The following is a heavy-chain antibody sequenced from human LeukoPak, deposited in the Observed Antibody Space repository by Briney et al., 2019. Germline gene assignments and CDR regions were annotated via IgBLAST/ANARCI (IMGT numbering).Heavy chain of an antibody. CDR2: ISAYNGNT. J-gene: IGHJ3*02. CDR3: ARGLVGATAFDI. Sequence: GASVKVSCKASGYIFSNYGISWVRQAPGQGLEWMGWISAYNGNTNYAQRLQGRVTMTTDRSTSTAYMELRSLRSDDTAVYYCARGLVGATAFDIWGQGTMVTVSS. D-gene: IGHD1-26*01. V-gene: IGHV1-18*01. CDR1: GYIFSNYG.